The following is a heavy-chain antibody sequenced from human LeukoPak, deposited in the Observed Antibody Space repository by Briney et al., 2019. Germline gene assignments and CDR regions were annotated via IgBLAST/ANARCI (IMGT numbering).Heavy chain of an antibody. Sequence: PSETLSLTCTVSGGSISSYYWSWIRQPPRKGLEWIGYIYYSGSTNYNPSLKSRVTISVDTSKNQFSLKLSSVTAADTAVYYCAREVVTVRYFDLWGRGTLVTVSS. D-gene: IGHD4-23*01. CDR3: AREVVTVRYFDL. CDR1: GGSISSYY. V-gene: IGHV4-59*01. CDR2: IYYSGST. J-gene: IGHJ2*01.